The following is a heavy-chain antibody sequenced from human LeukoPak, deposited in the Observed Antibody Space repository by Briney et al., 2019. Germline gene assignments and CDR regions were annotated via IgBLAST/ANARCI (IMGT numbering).Heavy chain of an antibody. J-gene: IGHJ4*02. CDR2: IYPDDSDT. D-gene: IGHD2-15*01. Sequence: GESLKISCKVSGYSFTNYWIGWVRQMPGKGLEWMGIIYPDDSDTKYSPSFQGQVTISADRSISTAYLQWSSLKASDTAMYYCARSGRLGYCSGGSCFRWDYWGQGTLVTVSS. CDR1: GYSFTNYW. V-gene: IGHV5-51*01. CDR3: ARSGRLGYCSGGSCFRWDY.